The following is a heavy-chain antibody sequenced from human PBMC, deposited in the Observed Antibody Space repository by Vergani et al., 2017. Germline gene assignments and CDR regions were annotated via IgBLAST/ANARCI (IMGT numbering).Heavy chain of an antibody. D-gene: IGHD4-23*01. CDR3: ARGSSPYGGNLLDAFDI. CDR1: GYTFSNYY. Sequence: QVQVVQSGAEVKKSGASVKVSCKTSGYTFSNYYMHWVRQAPGQGLEWMGGIIPIFGTANYAQKFQGRVTITADESTSTAYMELSSLRSEDTAVYYCARGSSPYGGNLLDAFDIWGQGTMVTVSS. V-gene: IGHV1-69*01. J-gene: IGHJ3*02. CDR2: IIPIFGTA.